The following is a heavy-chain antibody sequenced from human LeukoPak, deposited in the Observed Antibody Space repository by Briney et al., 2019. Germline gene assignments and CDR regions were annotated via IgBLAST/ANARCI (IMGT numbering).Heavy chain of an antibody. D-gene: IGHD1-7*01. J-gene: IGHJ5*02. V-gene: IGHV1-69*04. CDR1: GGTFSSYA. CDR3: ARTAELRDNWFDP. Sequence: ASVKVSCKASGGTFSSYAISWVRQAPGQGLEWMGRIIPILGIANYAQKFQGRVTITAGKSTSTAYMELSSLRSEDTAVYYCARTAELRDNWFDPWGQGTLVTVSS. CDR2: IIPILGIA.